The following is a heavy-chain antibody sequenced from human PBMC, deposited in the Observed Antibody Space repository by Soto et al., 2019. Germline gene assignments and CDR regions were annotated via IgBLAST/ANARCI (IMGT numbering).Heavy chain of an antibody. CDR2: IYYSGST. CDR1: GGSISSYY. J-gene: IGHJ3*02. Sequence: QVQLQESGPGLVKPSETLSLTRTVSGGSISSYYWSWIRQPPGKGLEWIGYIYYSGSTNYNPSLKSRVTISVDKSKNQFSLKLSSVTAADTAVYYCARDYHSGGAFDIWGQGTMVTVSS. CDR3: ARDYHSGGAFDI. D-gene: IGHD6-19*01. V-gene: IGHV4-59*01.